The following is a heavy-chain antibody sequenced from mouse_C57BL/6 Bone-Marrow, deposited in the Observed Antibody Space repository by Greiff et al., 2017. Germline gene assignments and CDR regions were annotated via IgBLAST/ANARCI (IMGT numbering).Heavy chain of an antibody. CDR2: IYPGGGYT. J-gene: IGHJ3*01. Sequence: VQLQQSGAELVRPGTSVKMSCKASGYTFTNYWIGWVKQRPGHGLEWIGDIYPGGGYTNYNEKFKGKATLTADKSSSTAYMQFSSLTSEDSAIYYGAIYYYGSSYVALFAYWGQGTLVTVSA. V-gene: IGHV1-63*01. D-gene: IGHD1-1*01. CDR1: GYTFTNYW. CDR3: AIYYYGSSYVALFAY.